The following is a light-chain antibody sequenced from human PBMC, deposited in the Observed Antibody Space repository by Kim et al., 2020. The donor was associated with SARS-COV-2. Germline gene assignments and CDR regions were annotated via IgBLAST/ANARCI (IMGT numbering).Light chain of an antibody. CDR1: SSDVGGYNY. CDR3: SSYTSSSTFRD. J-gene: IGLJ1*01. V-gene: IGLV2-14*01. CDR2: DVS. Sequence: QSVLTQPASVSGSPGQSITISCTGTSSDVGGYNYVSWYQQHPGKAPKLMIYDVSKRPSGVSNRFSGSKSGNTASLTISGLQAEDEADYYCSSYTSSSTFRDFGTGTKVTVL.